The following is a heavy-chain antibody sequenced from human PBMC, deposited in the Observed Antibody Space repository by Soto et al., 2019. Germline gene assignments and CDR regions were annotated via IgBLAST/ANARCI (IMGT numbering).Heavy chain of an antibody. CDR2: INHSGST. CDR3: ASSSWYVATNYYYYGMDV. Sequence: PSETLSLTCAVYGGSFIGYYCIFIRHPPFKWLEWIGEINHSGSTNYNPSLKSRVTISVDTSKNQFSLKLSSVTAADTAVYYCASSSWYVATNYYYYGMDVWGQGTTVTVSS. CDR1: GGSFIGYY. J-gene: IGHJ6*02. D-gene: IGHD6-13*01. V-gene: IGHV4-34*01.